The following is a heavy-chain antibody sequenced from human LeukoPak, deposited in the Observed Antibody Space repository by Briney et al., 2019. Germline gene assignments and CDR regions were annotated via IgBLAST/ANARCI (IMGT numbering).Heavy chain of an antibody. CDR2: ISASGSS. V-gene: IGHV3-23*01. J-gene: IGHJ6*02. CDR1: GFTFSSYA. Sequence: GGSLRLSCAASGFTFSSYAMSWVRQAPGKGLEWVSAISASGSSYYADSVKGRFTISRDNSKNTLYLQMNSLRAEDTAVYYCAKVTYYGSGSYSNSYGMDVWGQGTTVTVSS. D-gene: IGHD3-10*01. CDR3: AKVTYYGSGSYSNSYGMDV.